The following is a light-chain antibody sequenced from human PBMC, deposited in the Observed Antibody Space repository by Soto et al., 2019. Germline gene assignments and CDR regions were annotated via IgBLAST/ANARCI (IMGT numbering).Light chain of an antibody. CDR3: MQGTHWPIT. CDR1: QSLVHSDGIAY. CDR2: KVS. J-gene: IGKJ5*01. V-gene: IGKV2-30*02. Sequence: VVMTQSPLSLPVTLGQPASISCRSNQSLVHSDGIAYFSWFQQRPGRSPRRLIYKVSNRDSGVPARFSGSGSGIDFALKISRVEAEDVGVYYCMQGTHWPITFGQGTRLEIK.